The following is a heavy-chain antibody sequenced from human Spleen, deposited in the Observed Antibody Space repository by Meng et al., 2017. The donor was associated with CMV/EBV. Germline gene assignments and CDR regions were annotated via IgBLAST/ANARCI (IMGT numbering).Heavy chain of an antibody. Sequence: ASGFTFSSDWMHWVRQAPGKGLVWVSRINSDGSSTSYADSVKGRFTISRDNAKNTLYLQMNSLRAEDTAVYYCARDHYSSSSHFDYWGQGTLVTVSS. V-gene: IGHV3-74*01. D-gene: IGHD6-6*01. CDR1: GFTFSSDW. CDR2: INSDGSST. CDR3: ARDHYSSSSHFDY. J-gene: IGHJ4*02.